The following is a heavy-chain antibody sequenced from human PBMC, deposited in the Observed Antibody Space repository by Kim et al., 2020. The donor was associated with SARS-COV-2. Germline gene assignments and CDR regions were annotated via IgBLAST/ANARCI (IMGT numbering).Heavy chain of an antibody. CDR1: GYTFTSYG. D-gene: IGHD5-12*01. V-gene: IGHV1-18*01. J-gene: IGHJ4*02. CDR3: ATGRDGYGSFDY. CDR2: ISAYNGNT. Sequence: ASVNVSCKASGYTFTSYGISWVRQAPGQGLEWMGWISAYNGNTNYAQKLQGRVTMTTDTSTSTAYMELRSLRSDDTAVYYCATGRDGYGSFDYWGQGTLVTVSS.